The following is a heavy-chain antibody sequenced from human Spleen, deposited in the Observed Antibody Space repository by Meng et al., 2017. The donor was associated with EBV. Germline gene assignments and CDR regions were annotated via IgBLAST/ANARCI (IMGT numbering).Heavy chain of an antibody. CDR1: GGSIRSYY. CDR2: INYLGGT. D-gene: IGHD5-18*01. J-gene: IGHJ4*02. Sequence: RQESGPGLVKPSETLSLTCTVSGGSIRSYYWSWIRQPPGKGLEWIGYINYLGGTNYNPSLKSRVTISVATSKNQLSLTLTSVTGADTAVYYCARATPGYSYGYTDSWGQGILVTVSS. V-gene: IGHV4-59*01. CDR3: ARATPGYSYGYTDS.